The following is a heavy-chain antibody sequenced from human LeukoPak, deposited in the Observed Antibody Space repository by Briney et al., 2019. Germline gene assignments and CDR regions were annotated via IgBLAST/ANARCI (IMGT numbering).Heavy chain of an antibody. CDR2: IYYSGST. J-gene: IGHJ6*03. CDR3: ARQSTRYYYMDV. Sequence: SETLSLTCTVSGGSISSSSYYWGWIRRPPGKGLEWIGSIYYSGSTYYNPSLKSRVTISVDTSKNQFSLKLSSVTAADTAVYYCARQSTRYYYMDVWGKGTTVTVSS. CDR1: GGSISSSSYY. V-gene: IGHV4-39*01.